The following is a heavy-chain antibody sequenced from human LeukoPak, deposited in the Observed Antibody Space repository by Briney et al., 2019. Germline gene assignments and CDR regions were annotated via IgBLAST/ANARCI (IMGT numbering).Heavy chain of an antibody. D-gene: IGHD3-3*01. J-gene: IGHJ4*02. V-gene: IGHV4-38-2*02. CDR3: ARSHPTYYDFWSGYYSD. CDR2: IYHSGST. CDR1: GYSISSGYY. Sequence: SETLSLTCTVSGYSISSGYYWGWIRQPPGKGLEWIGSIYHSGSTYYNPSLKSRVTISVDTSKNQFSLKLSSVTAADTAVYYCARSHPTYYDFWSGYYSDWGQGTLVTVSS.